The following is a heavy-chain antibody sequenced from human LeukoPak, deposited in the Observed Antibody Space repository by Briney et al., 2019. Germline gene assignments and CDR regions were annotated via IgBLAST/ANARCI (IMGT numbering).Heavy chain of an antibody. J-gene: IGHJ4*02. CDR3: ARGGGSWDPFDY. CDR1: GYTFTSYD. D-gene: IGHD2-15*01. V-gene: IGHV1-8*01. CDR2: MNPGSGNT. Sequence: ASVKVSCKASGYTFTSYDINWVRQATGQGLEWMGWMNPGSGNTGYAQKFQGRVTMTRNASISTAYMELSSLRSEDTAVYYCARGGGSWDPFDYWGQGTLVTVSS.